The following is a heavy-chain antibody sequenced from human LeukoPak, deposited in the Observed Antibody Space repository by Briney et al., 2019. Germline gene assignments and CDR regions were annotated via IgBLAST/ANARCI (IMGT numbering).Heavy chain of an antibody. CDR1: GGSISSYY. Sequence: TETLSLTCTVSGGSISSYYWNWIRQPPGKGLEWIGYIYYSGSTYYNPSLKSRVTISVDTSKNQFSLKLSSVTAADTAVYYCARSPPPSIAVAVWFDPWGQGTLVTVSS. CDR2: IYYSGST. J-gene: IGHJ5*02. V-gene: IGHV4-59*12. D-gene: IGHD6-19*01. CDR3: ARSPPPSIAVAVWFDP.